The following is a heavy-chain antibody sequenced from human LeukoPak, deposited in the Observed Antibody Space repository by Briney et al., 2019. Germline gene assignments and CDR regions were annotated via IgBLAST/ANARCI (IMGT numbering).Heavy chain of an antibody. CDR2: IYYSGST. D-gene: IGHD3-3*01. J-gene: IGHJ4*02. Sequence: SETLSLTCTVSGGSISSYYWSWIRQPPGKGLVWIGYIYYSGSTNYNPSLKSRVTISVDTSKNQFSLKLSSVTAADTAIYYCARDSSSHYAFWSGYEYWGQGTLVTVSS. CDR3: ARDSSSHYAFWSGYEY. V-gene: IGHV4-59*01. CDR1: GGSISSYY.